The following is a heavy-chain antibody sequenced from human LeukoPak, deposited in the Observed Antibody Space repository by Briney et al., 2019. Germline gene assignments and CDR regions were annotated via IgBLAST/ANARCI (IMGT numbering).Heavy chain of an antibody. CDR1: GGSFSGYY. V-gene: IGHV4-59*10. J-gene: IGHJ6*03. Sequence: PSETLSLTCAVYGGSFSGYYWSWIRQPAGKGLEWIGRIYTSGSTNYNPSLKSRVTISVDTSKNQFSLKLSSVTAADTAVYYCAAIEYSSSSNYYYYYMDVWGKGTTVTVSS. CDR3: AAIEYSSSSNYYYYYMDV. CDR2: IYTSGST. D-gene: IGHD6-6*01.